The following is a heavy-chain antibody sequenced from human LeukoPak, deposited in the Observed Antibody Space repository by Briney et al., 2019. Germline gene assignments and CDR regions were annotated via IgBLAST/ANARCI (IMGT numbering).Heavy chain of an antibody. D-gene: IGHD1-1*01. J-gene: IGHJ4*02. CDR2: KWYDGSDS. CDR3: ARDLQSGTTSAFDN. CDR1: GFDFSDYA. Sequence: GKSLRLSCAASGFDFSDYAMHWVRQAPGKGLEWLAVKWYDGSDSYCADSVKGRLNISRENSKNTLYLQMTSLRVEDTAIYYCARDLQSGTTSAFDNWGQGTLVTVS. V-gene: IGHV3-33*01.